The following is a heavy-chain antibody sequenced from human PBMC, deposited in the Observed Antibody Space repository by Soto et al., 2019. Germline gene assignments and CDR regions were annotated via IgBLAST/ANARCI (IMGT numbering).Heavy chain of an antibody. D-gene: IGHD3-9*01. CDR3: ARRRDYDILTGYYDY. V-gene: IGHV4-59*01. Sequence: ASETLSLTCTVSGGSISSYYWSWIRQPPGKGLEWIGYIYYSGSTNYNPSLKSRVTISVDTSKNQFSLKLSSVTAADTAVYYCARRRDYDILTGYYDYWGQGXLVTVYS. CDR1: GGSISSYY. CDR2: IYYSGST. J-gene: IGHJ4*02.